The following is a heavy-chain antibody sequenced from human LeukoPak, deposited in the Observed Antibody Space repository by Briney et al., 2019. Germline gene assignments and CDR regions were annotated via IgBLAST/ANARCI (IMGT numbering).Heavy chain of an antibody. CDR2: IDHSGGT. J-gene: IGHJ4*02. V-gene: IGHV4-34*01. CDR3: ARTGYCSSASCSVVKQWLVRVYFDY. CDR1: GGSFSSYY. D-gene: IGHD2-2*01. Sequence: PSETLSLTCAVYGGSFSSYYWSWLRQPPGKGLEWIGEIDHSGGTTYNPSLKSRVTMSVDTSKNQFSLVLNSVTAADTAVYYCARTGYCSSASCSVVKQWLVRVYFDYWGQGTLVTVSS.